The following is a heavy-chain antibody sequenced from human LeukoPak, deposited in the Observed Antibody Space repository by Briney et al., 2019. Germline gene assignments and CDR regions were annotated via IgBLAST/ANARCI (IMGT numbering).Heavy chain of an antibody. V-gene: IGHV3-7*03. CDR3: TTTYFDY. D-gene: IGHD1-14*01. CDR1: GFTFSGFW. J-gene: IGHJ4*02. Sequence: GGSLRRSCAVSGFTFSGFWMSWSRQAPGKGLEWVASINSDGREGYYADVVKGRFTISRDNAKNSLYLQINSLRAEDTAVYYCTTTYFDYWGQGTLVTVSS. CDR2: INSDGREG.